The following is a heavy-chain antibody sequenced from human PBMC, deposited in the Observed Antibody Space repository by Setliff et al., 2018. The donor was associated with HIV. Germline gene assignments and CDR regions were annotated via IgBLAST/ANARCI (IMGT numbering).Heavy chain of an antibody. CDR1: GYTFTSYA. Sequence: ASVKVSCKASGYTFTSYAINWVRQAPGQSLEWMAWINGGNGDTKYSQKFQGRVTVTGDTSAITAYMELSDLRSEDTAVYYCARDSLPYYYGSGTDSFDIWGQGTMVTVSS. V-gene: IGHV1-3*01. CDR2: INGGNGDT. D-gene: IGHD3-10*01. J-gene: IGHJ3*02. CDR3: ARDSLPYYYGSGTDSFDI.